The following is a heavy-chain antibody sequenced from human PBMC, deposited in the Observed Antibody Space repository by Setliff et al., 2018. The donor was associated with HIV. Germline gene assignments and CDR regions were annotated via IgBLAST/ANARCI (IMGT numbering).Heavy chain of an antibody. CDR3: ARDSDGSGYGSFDY. Sequence: ASVKVSCKASGYAFTGYGLSWVRQAPGQGLEWMGWISAYNGNTNYAQKLQGRVTMTTDTSTSTAYMELSSLRSDDTAVYYCARDSDGSGYGSFDYWGQGTLVTSPQ. J-gene: IGHJ4*02. V-gene: IGHV1-18*01. CDR1: GYAFTGYG. D-gene: IGHD3-22*01. CDR2: ISAYNGNT.